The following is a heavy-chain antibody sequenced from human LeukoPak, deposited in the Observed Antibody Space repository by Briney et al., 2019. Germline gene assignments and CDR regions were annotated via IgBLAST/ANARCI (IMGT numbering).Heavy chain of an antibody. CDR2: IYYSGST. Sequence: PSETLSLTCTASGGSISSYYWSWIRQPPGKGLEWIGYIYYSGSTNYNPSLKSRVTISVDTSKNQFSLKLSSVTAADTAVYYCARGRYSSGWYDYWGQGTLVTVSS. D-gene: IGHD6-19*01. J-gene: IGHJ4*02. CDR1: GGSISSYY. CDR3: ARGRYSSGWYDY. V-gene: IGHV4-59*01.